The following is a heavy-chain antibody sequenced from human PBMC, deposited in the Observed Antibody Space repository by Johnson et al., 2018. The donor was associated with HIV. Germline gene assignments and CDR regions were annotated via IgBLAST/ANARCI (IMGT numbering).Heavy chain of an antibody. CDR3: ARELGGYDVFDI. D-gene: IGHD2-15*01. V-gene: IGHV3-30-3*01. CDR2: ISYDESNK. CDR1: GFTFSSNA. Sequence: QVQLVESGGGVVQPGRSLRLSCAASGFTFSSNAMHWVRQAPGKGLEWVAAISYDESNKHYADSVKGRFTISRDNSKNTVYLQMNSLRAEDTALYYCARELGGYDVFDIWGQGTMGTVSS. J-gene: IGHJ3*02.